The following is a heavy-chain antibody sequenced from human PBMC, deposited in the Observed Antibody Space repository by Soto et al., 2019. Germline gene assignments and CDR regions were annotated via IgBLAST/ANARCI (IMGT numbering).Heavy chain of an antibody. J-gene: IGHJ5*02. CDR1: GFSFTGYY. D-gene: IGHD2-21*01. CDR3: AKDLTRQPPYSSAP. CDR2: INPHRGGK. Sequence: APVKVSCKASGFSFTGYYIHWLRQAPGQGLEWMGWINPHRGGKKYAQKFQGRVTLTKDTSIATSYLTLPRLTSHDPALYYCAKDLTRQPPYSSAPCDQGTQLTVST. V-gene: IGHV1-2*02.